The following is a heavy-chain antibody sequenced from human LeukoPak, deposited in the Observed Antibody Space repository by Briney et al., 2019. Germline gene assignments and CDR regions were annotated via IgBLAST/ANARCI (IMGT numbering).Heavy chain of an antibody. V-gene: IGHV3-64D*06. Sequence: PGGSLRLSCSASGFTFSSYAMHWVRQAPGKGLEFVSAISSNAGGTYYADSVKGRFTISRDNSKNTLYLQMSSLRAEDTAVYYCARDKVYYYDSSGYSYYWYFDLWGRGTLVTVSS. CDR3: ARDKVYYYDSSGYSYYWYFDL. CDR1: GFTFSSYA. D-gene: IGHD3-22*01. CDR2: ISSNAGGT. J-gene: IGHJ2*01.